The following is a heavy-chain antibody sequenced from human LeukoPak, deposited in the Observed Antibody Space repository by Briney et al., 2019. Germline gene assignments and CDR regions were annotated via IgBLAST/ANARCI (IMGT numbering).Heavy chain of an antibody. CDR1: GYTCTGYH. D-gene: IGHD4-11*01. CDR3: ARDAPDDYSTEYYFDY. CDR2: INPNSGGT. V-gene: IGHV1-2*02. J-gene: IGHJ4*02. Sequence: ASVRISCKASGYTCTGYHMHWVRQAPGQGLEWMGWINPNSGGTNYAQKFQGRVTMTRDTSISTAYMELSRLRSDDTAVYYCARDAPDDYSTEYYFDYWGQGTLDTVSS.